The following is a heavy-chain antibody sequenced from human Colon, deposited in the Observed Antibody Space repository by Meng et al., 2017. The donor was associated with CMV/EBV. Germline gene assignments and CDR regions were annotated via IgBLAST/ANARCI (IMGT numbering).Heavy chain of an antibody. J-gene: IGHJ5*01. CDR1: GFTFSSYA. Sequence: GESLKISCAASGFTFSSYAMHWVRQAPGKGLEWVAVISYDGSNKYYADSVKGRFTISRDNSKNTLYLQMNSLRAEDTAVYYCARGQLWLDSWGQGTLVTVSS. V-gene: IGHV3-30-3*01. CDR2: ISYDGSNK. CDR3: ARGQLWLDS. D-gene: IGHD3-10*01.